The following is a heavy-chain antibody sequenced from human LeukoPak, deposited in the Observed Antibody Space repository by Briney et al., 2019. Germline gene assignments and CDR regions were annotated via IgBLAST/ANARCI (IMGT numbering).Heavy chain of an antibody. J-gene: IGHJ5*02. CDR1: GVSISSSSYY. Sequence: SETLSLTCTVSGVSISSSSYYWGWIRQPPGKGLEWIGSIYYSGSTYYNPSLKSRVTISVDTSKNQFSLKLSSVTAPDTAVYYCAREYNYGSGSYYPRFDPWGQGTLVTVSS. CDR3: AREYNYGSGSYYPRFDP. CDR2: IYYSGST. V-gene: IGHV4-39*02. D-gene: IGHD3-10*01.